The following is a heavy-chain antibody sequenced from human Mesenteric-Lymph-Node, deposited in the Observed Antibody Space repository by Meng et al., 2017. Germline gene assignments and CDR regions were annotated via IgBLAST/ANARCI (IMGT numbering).Heavy chain of an antibody. CDR2: MWYDGTHK. Sequence: GESLKISCGASGFTFSTYGMHWVRQAPGKGLEGVAVMWYDGTHKDHTDSVKGRFTISRDDSKNTLYLQMSSLGDEDTAVYYCARDRNYYGSEFDYWGQGTLVTVSS. J-gene: IGHJ4*02. D-gene: IGHD3-10*01. CDR1: GFTFSTYG. CDR3: ARDRNYYGSEFDY. V-gene: IGHV3-33*01.